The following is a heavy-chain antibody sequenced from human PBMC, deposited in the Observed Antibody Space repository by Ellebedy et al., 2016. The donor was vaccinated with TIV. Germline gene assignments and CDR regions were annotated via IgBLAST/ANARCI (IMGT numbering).Heavy chain of an antibody. CDR2: IRGDGGGI. J-gene: IGHJ2*01. CDR1: GFTFDDDA. Sequence: PGGSLRLSCAASGFTFDDDAMHWVRQAPGKGLEWISHIRGDGGGIYYADSVKGRFTISRDNSKNSLYLQMHSLRTEDTALYYCAKEHYSVSGRFREPRYFDLWGRGTLVTVSS. CDR3: AKEHYSVSGRFREPRYFDL. D-gene: IGHD3-10*01. V-gene: IGHV3-43*02.